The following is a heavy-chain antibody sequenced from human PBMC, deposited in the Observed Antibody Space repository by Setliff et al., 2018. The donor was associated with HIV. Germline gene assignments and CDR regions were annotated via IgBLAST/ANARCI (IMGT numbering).Heavy chain of an antibody. V-gene: IGHV3-11*06. CDR1: GYIFPDYY. D-gene: IGHD1-26*01. Sequence: SCKVSGYIFPDYYIQWVRQAPGKGLEWMGLIDPDRGDTVYAGSVRGRFTSSRDNAESSLFLQMNSLRAEDTAVYYCTRGGTYYDYWGQGTLVTVSS. CDR3: TRGGTYYDY. CDR2: IDPDRGDT. J-gene: IGHJ4*02.